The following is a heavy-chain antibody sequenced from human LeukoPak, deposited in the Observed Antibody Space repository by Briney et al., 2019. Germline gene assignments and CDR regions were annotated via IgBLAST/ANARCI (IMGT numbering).Heavy chain of an antibody. CDR1: GLTFSSSW. CDR2: IKCDGSEK. V-gene: IGHV3-52*01. D-gene: IGHD4-17*01. J-gene: IGHJ4*02. CDR3: ARGQTTVAN. Sequence: GGSLRLSCAASGLTFSSSWMHWVCQAPEKGLEWVADIKCDGSEKYYVDSVKGRLTISRDNAKNSLYLQMNSLRAEDTAVYYCARGQTTVANWGQGTLVTVSS.